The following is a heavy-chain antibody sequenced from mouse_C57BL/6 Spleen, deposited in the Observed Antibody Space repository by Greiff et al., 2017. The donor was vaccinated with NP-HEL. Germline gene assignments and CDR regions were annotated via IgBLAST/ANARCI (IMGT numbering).Heavy chain of an antibody. Sequence: EVMLVESGGGLVQPGGSLKLSCAASGFTFSDYYMYWVRQTPEKRLEWVAYISNGGGSTYYPDTVKGRFTISRDNAKNTLYLQMSRLKSEDTAMYYCARHWNYGSSYWYLDVWGTGTTVTVSS. CDR1: GFTFSDYY. CDR3: ARHWNYGSSYWYLDV. D-gene: IGHD1-1*01. CDR2: ISNGGGST. V-gene: IGHV5-12*01. J-gene: IGHJ1*03.